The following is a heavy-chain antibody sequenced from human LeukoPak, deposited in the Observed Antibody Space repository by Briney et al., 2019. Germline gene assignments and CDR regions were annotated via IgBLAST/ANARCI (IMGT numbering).Heavy chain of an antibody. CDR2: IYYSGST. V-gene: IGHV4-59*01. CDR1: GGSISSYY. Sequence: SETLSLTCTVSGGSISSYYWSWIRQPPGKGLEWIGYIYYSGSTNYNPSLKSRVTISVDTSNNQFSLKLSSLTAADTAVYYCARQRGSSSWYVIFDYWGQGTLVTVSS. CDR3: ARQRGSSSWYVIFDY. D-gene: IGHD6-13*01. J-gene: IGHJ4*02.